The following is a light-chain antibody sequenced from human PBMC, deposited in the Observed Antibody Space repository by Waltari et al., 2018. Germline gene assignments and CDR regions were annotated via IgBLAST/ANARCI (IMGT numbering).Light chain of an antibody. V-gene: IGLV10-54*04. CDR1: NNNVGYEG. CDR3: SAWDRSLGAWV. Sequence: QAGLTQPPSVSKGLRQTATLTCTGDNNNVGYEGATWLQQHQGHPPKLLFYRNNKRPSGISERFSASRSGSTASLTITGHQTEDEADYYCSAWDRSLGAWVFGGGTKLTVL. J-gene: IGLJ3*02. CDR2: RNN.